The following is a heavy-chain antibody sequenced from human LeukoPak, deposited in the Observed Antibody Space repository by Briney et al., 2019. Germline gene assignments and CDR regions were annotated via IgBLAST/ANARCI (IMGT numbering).Heavy chain of an antibody. CDR3: ARRSDLSSSWFFDY. CDR1: GYSFTNYW. Sequence: GESLKISCKGSGYSFTNYWIGWVRQMPGKGLEWMGIIYPGDSDTRYSPSFQGQVTISADKSISTASLQWSSLKASDTAMYYCARRSDLSSSWFFDYWGQGTLVTVSS. J-gene: IGHJ4*02. D-gene: IGHD6-13*01. V-gene: IGHV5-51*01. CDR2: IYPGDSDT.